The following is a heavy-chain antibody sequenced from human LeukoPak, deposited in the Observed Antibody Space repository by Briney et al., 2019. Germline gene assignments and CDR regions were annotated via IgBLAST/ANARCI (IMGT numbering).Heavy chain of an antibody. CDR3: ARRGRSGYFDY. D-gene: IGHD3-22*01. CDR1: GGSISSGSYY. Sequence: SQTLSLTCTVSGGSISSGSYYWSWIRQPAGKGLEWIGRIYSSGSTYYNPSLKSRVTMSVDTSKNQFSLKLNSVTAADTALYYCARRGRSGYFDYWGQGTLDTVSS. CDR2: IYSSGST. J-gene: IGHJ4*02. V-gene: IGHV4-61*02.